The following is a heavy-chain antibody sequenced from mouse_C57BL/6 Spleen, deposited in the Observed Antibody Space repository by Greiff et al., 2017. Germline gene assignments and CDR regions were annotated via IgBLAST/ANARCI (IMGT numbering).Heavy chain of an antibody. CDR1: GYTFTDYY. D-gene: IGHD1-1*01. Sequence: EVQLQQSGPVLVKPGASVKMSCKASGYTFTDYYMNWVKQSHGKSLEWIGVINPYNGGTSYNQKFKGKATLTVDKSSSTAYMELNSLTSEDSAVYYCARWGALGDPYYGSSYDYAMAYWGQGTSVTVSS. CDR3: ARWGALGDPYYGSSYDYAMAY. CDR2: INPYNGGT. J-gene: IGHJ4*01. V-gene: IGHV1-19*01.